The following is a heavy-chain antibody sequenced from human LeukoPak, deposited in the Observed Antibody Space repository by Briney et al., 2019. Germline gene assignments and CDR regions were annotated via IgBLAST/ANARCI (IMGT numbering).Heavy chain of an antibody. V-gene: IGHV4-61*09. Sequence: SETLSLTCTVSGGSIIIGSYYWSWIRQPAGKGLEWIGHIYTTGSTNYNPSLKSRVTISVDTSKNQFSLKLSSVTAADTTVYDCARDYARFGVYYFDYWGQGTLVTVSS. CDR3: ARDYARFGVYYFDY. CDR2: IYTTGST. D-gene: IGHD3-10*01. J-gene: IGHJ4*02. CDR1: GGSIIIGSYY.